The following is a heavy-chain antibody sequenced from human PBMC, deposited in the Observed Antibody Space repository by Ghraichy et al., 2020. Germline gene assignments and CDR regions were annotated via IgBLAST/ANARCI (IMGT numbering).Heavy chain of an antibody. CDR1: GASISTYY. CDR3: AARPTGTYYDTSGTPNWYFDL. J-gene: IGHJ2*01. D-gene: IGHD3-22*01. CDR2: IFYGGST. Sequence: SETLSLTCTVSGASISTYYWSWIRQPPGKGLEWIGYIFYGGSTNYSPSLMNRVTISLDTSKNQFSLKLSSVTAADTAVYYCAARPTGTYYDTSGTPNWYFDLWGRGTLVTVSS. V-gene: IGHV4-59*01.